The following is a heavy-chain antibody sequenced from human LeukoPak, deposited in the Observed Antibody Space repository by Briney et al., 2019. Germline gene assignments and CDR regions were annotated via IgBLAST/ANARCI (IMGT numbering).Heavy chain of an antibody. J-gene: IGHJ4*02. Sequence: ASVTASCKASGYTFTSYYMHWVRQAPGQGLEWMGWINPNGGGTNYAQKFQGSVTMTRDTSISTAYMELSRLRSDDTAVYYCARDDYGIDYWGQGTLVTVSS. CDR3: ARDDYGIDY. CDR2: INPNGGGT. D-gene: IGHD4-17*01. V-gene: IGHV1-2*02. CDR1: GYTFTSYY.